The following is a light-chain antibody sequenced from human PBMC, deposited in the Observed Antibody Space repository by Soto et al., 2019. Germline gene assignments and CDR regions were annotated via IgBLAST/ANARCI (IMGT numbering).Light chain of an antibody. CDR1: QDISNY. CDR2: DAS. J-gene: IGKJ4*01. Sequence: DIQMTQSPSSLSASVGDRVTITCQASQDISNYLNWYQQKPGKAPKLLIYDASNLETGVPSRFSGSGSGTDFTFTISSLAPEDIATYYCQQYDNLPLTFGGGTKVEIK. V-gene: IGKV1-33*01. CDR3: QQYDNLPLT.